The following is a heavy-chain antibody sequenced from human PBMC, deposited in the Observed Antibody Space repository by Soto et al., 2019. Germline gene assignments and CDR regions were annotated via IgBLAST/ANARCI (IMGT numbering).Heavy chain of an antibody. CDR3: ARVGDMAVAGSFDY. CDR2: IYYSGST. J-gene: IGHJ4*02. Sequence: SETLSLTCTVSGGSISSGDYYWSWIRQPPGKGLEWIGYIYYSGSTYYNPSLKSRVTISVDTSKNQFSLKLSSVTAADTAVYYCARVGDMAVAGSFDYWGQGTLVTVSS. V-gene: IGHV4-30-4*01. CDR1: GGSISSGDYY. D-gene: IGHD6-19*01.